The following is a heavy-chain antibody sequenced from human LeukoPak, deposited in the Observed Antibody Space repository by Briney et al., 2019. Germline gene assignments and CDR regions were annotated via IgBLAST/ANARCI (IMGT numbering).Heavy chain of an antibody. CDR2: ISGDGGST. CDR1: GFTFDDYA. V-gene: IGHV3-43*02. CDR3: ATADTMVTPY. Sequence: PGGSLRLSCAASGFTFDDYAMHWVRQAPGKGLEWVSLISGDGGSTYYADSVKGRFTISRDNAKNSLYLQMNSLRAEDTAVYYCATADTMVTPYWGQGTLVTVSS. D-gene: IGHD3-10*01. J-gene: IGHJ4*02.